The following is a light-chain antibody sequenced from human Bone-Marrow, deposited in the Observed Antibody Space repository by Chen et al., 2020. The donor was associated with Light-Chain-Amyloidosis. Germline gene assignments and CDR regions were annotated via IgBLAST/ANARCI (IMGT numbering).Light chain of an antibody. Sequence: SYVLTQPSSVSVAPGQTATIACGGNNIGSTSVHWYQQTPGQAPLLVAYDDSHRPSGIPERLSGSNSGNTATLTIRRVEAGDEADYYCQVWDRSSDRPVFGGGTKLTVL. CDR3: QVWDRSSDRPV. V-gene: IGLV3-21*02. CDR1: NIGSTS. J-gene: IGLJ3*02. CDR2: DDS.